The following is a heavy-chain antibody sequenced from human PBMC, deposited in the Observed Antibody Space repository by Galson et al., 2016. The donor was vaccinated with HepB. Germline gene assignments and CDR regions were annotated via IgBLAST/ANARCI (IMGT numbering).Heavy chain of an antibody. CDR1: GFFLSDRY. CDR3: ARGDVVGAESFDY. V-gene: IGHV3-11*04. D-gene: IGHD1-26*01. Sequence: SLRLSCAVSGFFLSDRYMSWIRQAPGKGLEWISYIGSSGNTIHYADSVRGRFTISRDTAKNSLFLQMDSLRAEDTAFYYCARGDVVGAESFDYWGRGTLVTVSS. J-gene: IGHJ4*02. CDR2: IGSSGNTI.